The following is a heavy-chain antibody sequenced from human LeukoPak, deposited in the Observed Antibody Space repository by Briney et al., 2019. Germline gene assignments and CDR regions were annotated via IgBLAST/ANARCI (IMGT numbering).Heavy chain of an antibody. CDR1: GGSISRSNR. J-gene: IGHJ4*02. CDR2: PYYCWST. D-gene: IGHD3-22*01. Sequence: PSGSLSLTHAVSGGSISRSNRLSWVGQRPGKGLEWIGYPYYCWSTHYTPSLRRRVAISVDTSKNQFSLKLSSVTAADTAVYYCARVKSSGYYSAYYFDYWGQGTLVSVSS. CDR3: ARVKSSGYYSAYYFDY. V-gene: IGHV4-4*02.